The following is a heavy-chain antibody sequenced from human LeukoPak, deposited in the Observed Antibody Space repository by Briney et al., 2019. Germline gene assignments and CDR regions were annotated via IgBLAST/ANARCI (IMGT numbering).Heavy chain of an antibody. CDR1: GFTFSSYS. CDR2: ISSSGNTI. D-gene: IGHD5-18*01. Sequence: GGSLRLSCAASGFTFSSYSMIWVRQAPGKGLEWVSYISSSGNTIDYADSVKGRFTISRDNAKNSLYLQMVSLRAEDTAVYYCARLRGYSYGYGDYWGQGTLVTVSS. J-gene: IGHJ4*02. V-gene: IGHV3-48*04. CDR3: ARLRGYSYGYGDY.